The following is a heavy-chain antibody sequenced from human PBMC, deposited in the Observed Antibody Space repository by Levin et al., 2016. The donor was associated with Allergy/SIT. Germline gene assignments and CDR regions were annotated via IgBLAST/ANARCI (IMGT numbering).Heavy chain of an antibody. CDR3: ARAGGARRRGAFDI. J-gene: IGHJ3*02. CDR2: IYYSGST. D-gene: IGHD3-16*01. Sequence: SETLSLTCTVSGGSVSSGSYYWSWIRQPPGKGLEWIGYIYYSGSTNYNPSLKSRVTISVDTSKNQFSLKLSSVTAADTAVYYCARAGGARRRGAFDIWGQGTMVTVSS. CDR1: GGSVSSGSYY. V-gene: IGHV4-61*01.